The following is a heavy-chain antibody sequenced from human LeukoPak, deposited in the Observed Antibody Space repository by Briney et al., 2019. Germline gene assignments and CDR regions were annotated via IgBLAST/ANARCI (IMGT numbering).Heavy chain of an antibody. CDR1: GFTFSSYA. J-gene: IGHJ4*02. D-gene: IGHD1-26*01. V-gene: IGHV3-30*04. Sequence: GGSLRLSCAASGFTFSSYAMHRVRQAPGKGLEWVAVISYDGSNKYYADSVKGRFTISRDNSKNTLYLQMNSLRAEDTAVYYCAKGREWELLNYWGQGTLVTVSS. CDR2: ISYDGSNK. CDR3: AKGREWELLNY.